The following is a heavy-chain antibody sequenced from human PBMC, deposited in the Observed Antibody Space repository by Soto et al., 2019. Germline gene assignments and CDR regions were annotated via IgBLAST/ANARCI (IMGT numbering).Heavy chain of an antibody. J-gene: IGHJ6*02. CDR2: IIPIFGTA. V-gene: IGHV1-69*06. CDR3: ARHYYGSGSYPYYYYGMDV. CDR1: GGTFSSYA. Sequence: QVQLVQSGAEVKKPGSSVKVSCKASGGTFSSYAISWVRQAPGQGLEWMGGIIPIFGTANYAQKFQGRVTITADKSTSTAYMELSSLRSEDTAVYYYARHYYGSGSYPYYYYGMDVWGQGTTVTVSS. D-gene: IGHD3-10*01.